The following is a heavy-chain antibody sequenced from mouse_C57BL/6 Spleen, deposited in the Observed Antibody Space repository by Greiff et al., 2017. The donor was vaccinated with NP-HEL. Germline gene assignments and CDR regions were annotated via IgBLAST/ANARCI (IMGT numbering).Heavy chain of an antibody. CDR1: GFSLTSYG. V-gene: IGHV2-6*01. CDR3: ARLDSSGSYAMDY. J-gene: IGHJ4*01. D-gene: IGHD3-2*02. CDR2: IWGVGST. Sequence: QVQLKESGPGLVAPSQSLSITCTVSGFSLTSYGVDWVRQSPGKGLEWLGVIWGVGSTNYNSALKSRLSISKDNSKSQVFLKMNSLQTDDTAMYYCARLDSSGSYAMDYWGQGTSVTVSS.